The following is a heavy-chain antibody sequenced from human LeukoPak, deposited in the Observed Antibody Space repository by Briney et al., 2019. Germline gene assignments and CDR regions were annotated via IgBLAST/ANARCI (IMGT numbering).Heavy chain of an antibody. J-gene: IGHJ5*02. CDR3: AKDLYYYGSGSLNWFDP. CDR2: INTDGSST. CDR1: GFTFSRYW. D-gene: IGHD3-10*01. V-gene: IGHV3-74*01. Sequence: GGSLRLSCAASGFTFSRYWMHWVRQAPGKGPVWVSRINTDGSSTSYADSVKGRFTISRDNAKNTLYLQMNSLRAEDTAVYYCAKDLYYYGSGSLNWFDPWGQGTLVTVSS.